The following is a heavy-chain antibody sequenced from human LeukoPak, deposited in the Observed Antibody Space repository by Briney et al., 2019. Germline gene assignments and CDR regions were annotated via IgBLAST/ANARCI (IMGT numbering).Heavy chain of an antibody. CDR2: ISGSGGST. CDR1: GFTFSSYA. V-gene: IGHV3-23*01. CDR3: AKHVERKWWDIDY. D-gene: IGHD2-15*01. Sequence: GGSLRLSCAASGFTFSSYAMSWVRDAPGEGLEWVSAISGSGGSTYYADSVKGRFTISRYNSKNTLYLQMSSLRAEDTAVYYCAKHVERKWWDIDYRGQGTLVIVSS. J-gene: IGHJ4*02.